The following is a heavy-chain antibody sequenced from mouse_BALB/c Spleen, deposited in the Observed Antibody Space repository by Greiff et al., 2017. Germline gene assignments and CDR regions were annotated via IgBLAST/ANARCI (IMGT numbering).Heavy chain of an antibody. D-gene: IGHD1-2*01. CDR1: GYTFTNYW. J-gene: IGHJ4*01. CDR3: AHITTYAMDY. CDR2: IYPGGGYT. Sequence: VQGVESGAELVRPGTSVKISCKASGYTFTNYWLGWVKQRPGHGLEWIGDIYPGGGYTNYNEKFKGKATLTADTSSSTAYMQLSSLTSEDSAVYFCAHITTYAMDYWGQGTSVTVSS. V-gene: IGHV1-63*02.